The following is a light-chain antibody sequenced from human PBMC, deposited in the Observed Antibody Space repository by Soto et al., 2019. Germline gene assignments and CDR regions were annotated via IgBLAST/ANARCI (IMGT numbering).Light chain of an antibody. Sequence: DIQMTQSPSTLSASVGDRVTITCRASQSISNWLAWYQQKPGKAPNLLIYKASSLESGVPSRFSGSGSGTEFTLTISSLQPDDFATYYCQQCNSYSWTFGQGTKVEIK. CDR1: QSISNW. V-gene: IGKV1-5*03. CDR2: KAS. CDR3: QQCNSYSWT. J-gene: IGKJ1*01.